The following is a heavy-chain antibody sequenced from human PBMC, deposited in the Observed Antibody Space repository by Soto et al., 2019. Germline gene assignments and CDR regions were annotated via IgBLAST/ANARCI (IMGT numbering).Heavy chain of an antibody. CDR3: HGYGY. J-gene: IGHJ4*02. Sequence: GGSLRLSCAASGFTLSDFYMSWIRQAPGKGLEWVSYISSGRSSTNYADSVKGRFSISRDISKNTLYLQMNSLRAEDTAVYYCHGYGYWGQGTLVTVSS. D-gene: IGHD5-12*01. CDR2: ISSGRSST. V-gene: IGHV3-11*03. CDR1: GFTLSDFY.